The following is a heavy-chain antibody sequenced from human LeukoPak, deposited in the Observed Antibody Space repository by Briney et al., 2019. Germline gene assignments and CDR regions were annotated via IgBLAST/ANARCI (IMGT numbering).Heavy chain of an antibody. CDR2: ISGSGGNT. Sequence: PGGSLRVSCAASGFTFSNYAMSWVRQAPGKGLEWVSGISGSGGNTNYAHSVNGRFTISRDNSKNTLYVQMNSLRAEDTAIYYCAEDRGAYFFDYWGQGTLVTVSS. CDR3: AEDRGAYFFDY. J-gene: IGHJ4*02. V-gene: IGHV3-23*01. CDR1: GFTFSNYA. D-gene: IGHD2/OR15-2a*01.